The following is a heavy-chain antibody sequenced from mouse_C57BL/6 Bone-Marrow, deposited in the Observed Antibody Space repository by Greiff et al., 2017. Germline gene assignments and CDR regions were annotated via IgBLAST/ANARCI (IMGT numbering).Heavy chain of an antibody. D-gene: IGHD3-2*02. CDR3: ASQDSSGYDYFDY. CDR2: INPNNGGT. CDR1: GYTFTDYY. J-gene: IGHJ2*01. Sequence: EVQQQQSGPELVKPGASVKISCKASGYTFTDYYMNWVKQSHGKSLEWIGDINPNNGGTSYNQKFKGKATLTVDKSSSTAYMELRSLTSEDSAVYYCASQDSSGYDYFDYWGQGTTLTVSS. V-gene: IGHV1-26*01.